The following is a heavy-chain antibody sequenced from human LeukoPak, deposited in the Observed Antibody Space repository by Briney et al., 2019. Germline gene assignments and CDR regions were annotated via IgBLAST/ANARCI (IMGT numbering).Heavy chain of an antibody. CDR1: GGSISSSSYY. CDR2: IYYSGST. V-gene: IGHV4-61*01. CDR3: ARYRYCSSTSCYPYYYYYMDV. D-gene: IGHD2-2*01. Sequence: SETLSLTCTVSGGSISSSSYYWSWIRQPPGKGLEWIGYIYYSGSTNYNPSLKSRVTISVDTSKNQFSLKLSSVTAADTAVYYCARYRYCSSTSCYPYYYYYMDVWGKGTTVTVSS. J-gene: IGHJ6*03.